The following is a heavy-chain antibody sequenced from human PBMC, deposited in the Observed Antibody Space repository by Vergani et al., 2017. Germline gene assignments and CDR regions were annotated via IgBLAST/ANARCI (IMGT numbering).Heavy chain of an antibody. CDR2: ISGSGGST. D-gene: IGHD3-10*01. V-gene: IGHV3-23*01. CDR3: AGGVWLYYFDY. J-gene: IGHJ4*02. CDR1: GFTFRSYA. Sequence: EVQLLESGGGLVQLGGSLRLPCAASGFTFRSYAMSWVRQAPGKGVEWVSAISGSGGSTYYADSVKGRFTISRDNSKITLYLQMNSLRAEDTAVYYCAGGVWLYYFDYWGQGTLVTVSS.